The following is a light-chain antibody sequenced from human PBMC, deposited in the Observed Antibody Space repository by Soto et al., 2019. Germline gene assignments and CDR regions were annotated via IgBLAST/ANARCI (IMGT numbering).Light chain of an antibody. V-gene: IGLV2-8*01. J-gene: IGLJ2*01. CDR3: SSYAGSNNLV. CDR2: EVT. CDR1: SSDVGGYHY. Sequence: QSALTQPPSASGSPGQSVTISCTGTSSDVGGYHYVSWYQQHPGKAPKLMIHEVTKRPSGVPDRFSGSKSGNTASLTVSGLQGEDKADYYCSSYAGSNNLVFGGGTKLTVL.